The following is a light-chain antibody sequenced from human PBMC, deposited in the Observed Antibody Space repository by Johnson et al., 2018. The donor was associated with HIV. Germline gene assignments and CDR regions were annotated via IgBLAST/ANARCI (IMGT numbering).Light chain of an antibody. Sequence: QSVLTQPPSVSAAPGQKVTISCSGSSSTIGNNYVSWYQVLPGTAPKLLIYKNDKRPSGIPDRFSGSKSGQSATLGITGLQTGDEADYYCGTWDTSLTKGGVFGTGTKVTVL. CDR3: GTWDTSLTKGGV. CDR1: SSTIGNNY. V-gene: IGLV1-51*02. CDR2: KND. J-gene: IGLJ1*01.